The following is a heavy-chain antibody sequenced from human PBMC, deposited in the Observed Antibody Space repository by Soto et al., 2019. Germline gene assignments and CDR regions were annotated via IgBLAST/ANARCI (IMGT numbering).Heavy chain of an antibody. D-gene: IGHD6-19*01. Sequence: PLETLSLTCSVSGGSISGHYWIWIRQSPGKGLEWIGYIFYTGNTNYNPSLKSRVTLSVDMSKNQFSLRLSSVTAADTAVYYCARVGSSGWSPDYWGQGSLVTVSS. J-gene: IGHJ4*02. CDR1: GGSISGHY. CDR3: ARVGSSGWSPDY. CDR2: IFYTGNT. V-gene: IGHV4-59*11.